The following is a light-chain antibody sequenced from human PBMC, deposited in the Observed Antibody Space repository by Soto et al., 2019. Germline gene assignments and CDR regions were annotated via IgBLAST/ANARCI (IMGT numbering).Light chain of an antibody. CDR2: NAL. CDR1: QTVGRDY. CDR3: QQYAFSPLT. J-gene: IGKJ4*01. V-gene: IGKV3-20*01. Sequence: IVLTQSPGTLSLSPGERATLSCRASQTVGRDYLGWYQQKPGQPPRLIVYNALTTATGIPDRFRGSGSGRDFTLTINTLEPEDFAMYYCQQYAFSPLTFGGGTKVEI.